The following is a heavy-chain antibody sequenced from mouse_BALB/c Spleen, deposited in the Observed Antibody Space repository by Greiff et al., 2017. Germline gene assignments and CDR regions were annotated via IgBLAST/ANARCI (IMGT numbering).Heavy chain of an antibody. CDR3: ARKYGSFDY. CDR1: GYSITSDYA. J-gene: IGHJ2*01. CDR2: ISYSGST. V-gene: IGHV3-2*02. D-gene: IGHD2-10*02. Sequence: EVKLVESGPGLVKPSQSLSLTCTVTGYSITSDYAWNWIRQFPGNKLEWMGYISYSGSTSYNPSLKSRISITRDTSKNQFFLQLNSVTTEDTATYYCARKYGSFDYWGQGTTLTVSS.